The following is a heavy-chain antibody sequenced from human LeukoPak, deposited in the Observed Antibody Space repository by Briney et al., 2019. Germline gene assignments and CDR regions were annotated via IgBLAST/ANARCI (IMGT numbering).Heavy chain of an antibody. CDR1: VFTFSNYA. V-gene: IGHV3-23*01. D-gene: IGHD2-2*01. Sequence: PWGSLRLSCAASVFTFSNYAMSWVRQAPGKGLEWVSAISGSGGSTYYADSVKGRFTISRDYSKNTLYLQMNSLRAEDTAVYYCANFHCSSTSRHLSGYFQDWGQGTLVTVSS. CDR3: ANFHCSSTSRHLSGYFQD. CDR2: ISGSGGST. J-gene: IGHJ1*01.